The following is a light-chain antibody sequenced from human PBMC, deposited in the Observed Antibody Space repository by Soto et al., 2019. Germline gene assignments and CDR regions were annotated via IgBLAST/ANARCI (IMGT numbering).Light chain of an antibody. CDR2: DAS. V-gene: IGKV1-5*01. CDR3: QQDYDFRT. Sequence: IQLTQSPSTLSAAVGDRVTITCRASQSISTWLAWYQQKPGKAPKLLIYDASSLEVGVPSRFSGSGSRTEFTLTISSRKPDDYVTYYCQQDYDFRTFGKGTKVDTK. CDR1: QSISTW. J-gene: IGKJ1*01.